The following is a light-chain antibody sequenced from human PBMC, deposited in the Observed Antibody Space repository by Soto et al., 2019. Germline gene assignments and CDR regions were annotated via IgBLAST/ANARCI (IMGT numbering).Light chain of an antibody. CDR1: SRDVGSYNV. J-gene: IGLJ1*01. CDR3: LLYAGSNNSFA. CDR2: EDS. Sequence: QSALPQPASVSGSPGQSITISCTGTSRDVGSYNVVSWYQEQSGKAPKLMIYEDSERPSGVSNRFSGSKSGNTASLTISGLQAEDEAEYYCLLYAGSNNSFAFGNGAKVTV. V-gene: IGLV2-23*01.